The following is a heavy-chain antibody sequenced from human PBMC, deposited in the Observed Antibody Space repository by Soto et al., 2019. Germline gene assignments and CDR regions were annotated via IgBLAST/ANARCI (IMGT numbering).Heavy chain of an antibody. CDR3: ARDKSDIVLVPAAISY. CDR1: GYTFTSYG. J-gene: IGHJ4*02. D-gene: IGHD2-2*01. CDR2: ISAYNGNT. V-gene: IGHV1-18*01. Sequence: QVQLVQSGAEVKKPGASVKVSCKASGYTFTSYGISSVRQAPGQGLEWMGWISAYNGNTNYAQKLQGRVTMTTDTSTSTAYMELRSRSSDDTAVYYCARDKSDIVLVPAAISYWGQGTLVTVSS.